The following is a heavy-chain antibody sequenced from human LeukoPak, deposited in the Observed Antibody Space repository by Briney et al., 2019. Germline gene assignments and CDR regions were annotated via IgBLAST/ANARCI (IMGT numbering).Heavy chain of an antibody. CDR2: ISGSGDVT. CDR1: GFTFRNYA. J-gene: IGHJ1*01. CDR3: ARDRSWDSSTYYSEYFLH. V-gene: IGHV3-23*01. D-gene: IGHD2-2*01. Sequence: PGGSLRLSCAASGFTFRNYAMSWVRQAPGEGLEWVSAISGSGDVTYYADPVKGRFTIYRDNAKNTLYLQMNSLRAEDTAIYYRARDRSWDSSTYYSEYFLHWGQGSLVSVSA.